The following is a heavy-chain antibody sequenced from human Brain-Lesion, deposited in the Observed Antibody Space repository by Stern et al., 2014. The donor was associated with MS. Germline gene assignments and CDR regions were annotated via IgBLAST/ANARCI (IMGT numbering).Heavy chain of an antibody. D-gene: IGHD1-26*01. CDR3: ARHDSVPRPSQLYSARDRGPGYFDY. CDR1: GGSISSSTYY. J-gene: IGHJ4*02. V-gene: IGHV4-39*01. Sequence: VQLVESGPGLVKPSETLSLTCTVSGGSISSSTYYWAWIRQPPGKGLEWIGNIYYSGFTYYNPSLQSRVTLSLDMSQNQFSLKLSSVTAADTAIYYCARHDSVPRPSQLYSARDRGPGYFDYWGQGTLVTVSS. CDR2: IYYSGFT.